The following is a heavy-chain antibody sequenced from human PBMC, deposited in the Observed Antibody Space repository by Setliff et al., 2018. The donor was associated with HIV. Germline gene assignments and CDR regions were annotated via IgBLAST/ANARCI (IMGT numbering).Heavy chain of an antibody. Sequence: NPSETLSLTCTVPGGSISNSRYYWSWIRQPPGKGLEWIGSIYYSGSTYYNPSLKSRVTISVDTSKNQFSLKLSSVTAADAAVYYCASRVYYYDSSGYLREEGFGPWGQGTLVTVSS. CDR3: ASRVYYYDSSGYLREEGFGP. CDR1: GGSISNSRYY. CDR2: IYYSGST. V-gene: IGHV4-39*01. J-gene: IGHJ5*02. D-gene: IGHD3-22*01.